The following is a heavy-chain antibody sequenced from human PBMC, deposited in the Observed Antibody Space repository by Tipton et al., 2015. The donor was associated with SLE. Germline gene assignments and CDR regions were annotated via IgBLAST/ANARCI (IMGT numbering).Heavy chain of an antibody. D-gene: IGHD4-23*01. V-gene: IGHV4-4*02. Sequence: TLSLTCAVSGGSISSSNWWSWVRQPPGKGLEWIGSIYHSGSTYYNPSLKSRVTTSVDTSKNQFSLKLSSVTAADTAVYYCARSSYTSKVYGGNFNSYYYVDVWGKGTTVTVSS. CDR1: GGSISSSNW. J-gene: IGHJ6*03. CDR2: IYHSGST. CDR3: ARSSYTSKVYGGNFNSYYYVDV.